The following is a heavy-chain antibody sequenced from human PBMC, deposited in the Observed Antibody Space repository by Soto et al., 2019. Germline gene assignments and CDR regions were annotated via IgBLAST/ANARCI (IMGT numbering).Heavy chain of an antibody. V-gene: IGHV3-9*01. CDR1: GLTFDDYA. CDR3: AKDMKYSSGLD. Sequence: EVQLVESGGGLVQPGRSLRLSCEASGLTFDDYAMHWVRQAPGKGLEWVSGISWNSGSIGYADSVKGRFTISRDNAKNSLYLQMNSLRAEDTALYYCAKDMKYSSGLDWGQGTLVTVSS. D-gene: IGHD6-25*01. J-gene: IGHJ4*02. CDR2: ISWNSGSI.